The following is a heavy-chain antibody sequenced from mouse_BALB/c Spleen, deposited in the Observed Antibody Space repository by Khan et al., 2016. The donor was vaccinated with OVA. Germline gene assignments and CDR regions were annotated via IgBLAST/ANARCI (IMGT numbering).Heavy chain of an antibody. V-gene: IGHV1-4*01. CDR2: INPRRGYT. CDR1: GYTFTSNT. Sequence: QVQLQQSGAELARPGASVRMSCKASGYTFTSNTMHWVKQRPGQGLEWIGYINPRRGYTNYNQNFKDKATLTADKSSSTAYMQLSSLTSEDSAVYCCARRTTGYTMDYWGQGTSVTVSS. D-gene: IGHD2-14*01. CDR3: ARRTTGYTMDY. J-gene: IGHJ4*01.